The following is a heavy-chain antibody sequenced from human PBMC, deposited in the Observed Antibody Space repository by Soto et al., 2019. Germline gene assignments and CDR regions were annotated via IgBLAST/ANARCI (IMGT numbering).Heavy chain of an antibody. V-gene: IGHV3-7*01. D-gene: IGHD1-1*01. CDR3: VRESDGYGRFDY. CDR1: GFIFRRYW. Sequence: PVGSLRLSCSASGFIFRRYWMAWVRQAPGKGLEWVATIKLDGREKNYLDSVQGRFTISRDDAENSMSLQMSSLRGEDTAVYFCVRESDGYGRFDYWGRGTPLTVSS. J-gene: IGHJ4*02. CDR2: IKLDGREK.